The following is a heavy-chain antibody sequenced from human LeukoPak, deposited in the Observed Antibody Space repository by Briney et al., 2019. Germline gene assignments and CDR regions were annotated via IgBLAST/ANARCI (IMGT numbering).Heavy chain of an antibody. CDR2: INAGNGNT. CDR1: GYTFTSYA. D-gene: IGHD3-10*01. CDR3: ARDLALLVRGVIKVPFGY. Sequence: GASVKVSCKASGYTFTSYAMHWVRQAPGQRLEWMGWINAGNGNTKYSQKFQGRVTITRDTSASTAYMELSSLRSEDTAVYYCARDLALLVRGVIKVPFGYWGQGTLVTVSS. V-gene: IGHV1-3*01. J-gene: IGHJ4*02.